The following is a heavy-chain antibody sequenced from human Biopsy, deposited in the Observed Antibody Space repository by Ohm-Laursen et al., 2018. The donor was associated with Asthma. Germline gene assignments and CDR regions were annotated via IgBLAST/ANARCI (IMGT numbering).Heavy chain of an antibody. D-gene: IGHD3-16*01. CDR2: IDPNSGGT. V-gene: IGHV1-2*06. CDR3: ARIKIRSGAGTDRYFDL. CDR1: GYPFTDYY. J-gene: IGHJ2*01. Sequence: SVKVSCKASGYPFTDYYVHWVRQAPGQGLEWMGRIDPNSGGTNYAQKFLGRVTMTRDTSVNTAFMVLSRLRSDDTAVYYWARIKIRSGAGTDRYFDLWGRGTLVTVSS.